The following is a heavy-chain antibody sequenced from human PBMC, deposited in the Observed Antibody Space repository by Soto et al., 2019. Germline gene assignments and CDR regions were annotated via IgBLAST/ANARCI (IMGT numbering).Heavy chain of an antibody. CDR2: ISGSGSDI. J-gene: IGHJ1*01. CDR3: SRSYLYST. V-gene: IGHV3-48*03. Sequence: EEQLVETGGGLVQPGGSLRLSCAASGFIFSSYDMNWVRQAPGKGLEWISYISGSGSDIYYADSVKGRFTSSRDNAKKLMYPEKDRLRAEETGFYYFSRSYLYSTWGQGTLVHLSS. CDR1: GFIFSSYD. D-gene: IGHD6-13*01.